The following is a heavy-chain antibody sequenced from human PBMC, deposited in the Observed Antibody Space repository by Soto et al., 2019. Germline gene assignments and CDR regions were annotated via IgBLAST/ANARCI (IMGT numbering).Heavy chain of an antibody. J-gene: IGHJ3*02. D-gene: IGHD3-16*02. V-gene: IGHV4-61*01. Sequence: QVQLQESGPGPVKPSETLSLTCTVSGGSVSSGSYYWSWIRQPPGKGLEWIGYIYYSGSTNYNPSLKSRVTISVDTSKNQFSLKLSSVTAADTAVYYCARDLSLDIWGQGTMVTVSS. CDR2: IYYSGST. CDR1: GGSVSSGSYY. CDR3: ARDLSLDI.